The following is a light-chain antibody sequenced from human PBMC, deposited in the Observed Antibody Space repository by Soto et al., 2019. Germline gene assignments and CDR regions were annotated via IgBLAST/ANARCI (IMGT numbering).Light chain of an antibody. CDR2: GAS. Sequence: EIVLTQSPATLSLSPGERATLSCRASQSVNKHLAWYQQKPGQAPRLLIHGASNRATDIPARFSGSGSGTDFTLTISSLEPEDFAVYYCQQRSNWPPFTFGQGTRLEI. CDR1: QSVNKH. J-gene: IGKJ5*01. V-gene: IGKV3-11*01. CDR3: QQRSNWPPFT.